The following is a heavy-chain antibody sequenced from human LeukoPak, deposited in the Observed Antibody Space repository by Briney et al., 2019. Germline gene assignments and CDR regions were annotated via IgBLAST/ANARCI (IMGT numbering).Heavy chain of an antibody. D-gene: IGHD6-19*01. J-gene: IGHJ3*02. CDR2: IYPGDSDT. CDR1: GYSFITYW. V-gene: IGHV5-51*01. Sequence: GESLKISCKGSGYSFITYWIGWVRQMPGKGLEWLGIIYPGDSDTRYSPSFQGQVTISVDKSISTAYLQWSSLKASDTAMYYCAKPIAVADDAFDIWGQGTMVTVSS. CDR3: AKPIAVADDAFDI.